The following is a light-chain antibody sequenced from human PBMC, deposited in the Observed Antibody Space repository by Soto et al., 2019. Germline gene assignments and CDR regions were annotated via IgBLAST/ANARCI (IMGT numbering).Light chain of an antibody. Sequence: DIQMTQSPSSLSASIGDSVTITCRASQTIIGYLNWYQQKPGKAPRLLIYDASSLESGVPSRFSGSGSGTEFTLTISSLQPDDFATYYCQQYNSYWTFGQGTKVDIK. CDR1: QTIIGY. V-gene: IGKV1-5*01. CDR3: QQYNSYWT. J-gene: IGKJ1*01. CDR2: DAS.